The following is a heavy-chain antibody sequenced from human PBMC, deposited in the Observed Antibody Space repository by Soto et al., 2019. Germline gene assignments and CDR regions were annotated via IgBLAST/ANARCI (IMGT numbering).Heavy chain of an antibody. D-gene: IGHD2-8*01. CDR1: GFTFSDYA. CDR3: AKDATLFNGVWGHFDM. CDR2: VGGSDDDK. Sequence: EVQLLESGGGVVQPGGSLRLSCAASGFTFSDYAMSWVRQTPGKGLQWVSGVGGSDDDKHYADSVKGRFIVSRDNSKNTLYLQMNSLRADDTAIYYCAKDATLFNGVWGHFDMWGQGTEVTVSS. V-gene: IGHV3-23*01. J-gene: IGHJ3*02.